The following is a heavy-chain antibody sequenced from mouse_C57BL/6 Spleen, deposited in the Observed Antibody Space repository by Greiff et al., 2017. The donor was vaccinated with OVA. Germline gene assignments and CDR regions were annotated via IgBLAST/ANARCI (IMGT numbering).Heavy chain of an antibody. CDR2: INYDGSST. Sequence: EVKLMESEGGLVQPGSSMKLSCTASGFTFSDYYMAWVRQVPEKGLEWVANINYDGSSTYYLDSLKSRFIISRDNAKNILYLQMSSLKSEDTATYYCARDGGSSSGYCDYWGQGTTLTVSS. CDR3: ARDGGSSSGYCDY. V-gene: IGHV5-16*01. CDR1: GFTFSDYY. J-gene: IGHJ2*01. D-gene: IGHD1-1*01.